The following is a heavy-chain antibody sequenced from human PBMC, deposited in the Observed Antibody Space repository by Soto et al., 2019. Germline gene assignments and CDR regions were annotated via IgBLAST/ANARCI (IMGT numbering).Heavy chain of an antibody. Sequence: QVQLVQSGAEVKKPGSSVKVSCKASGGTFSSYAISWVRQAPGHGLAWMGGIIPIFGTANYAQKFQGRVTITAYEATGTAYMELSSMRSEDTAVYYCARLSSSTWCSDYCGQGTLVVFSS. J-gene: IGHJ4*02. D-gene: IGHD6-6*01. CDR3: ARLSSSTWCSDY. V-gene: IGHV1-69*01. CDR1: GGTFSSYA. CDR2: IIPIFGTA.